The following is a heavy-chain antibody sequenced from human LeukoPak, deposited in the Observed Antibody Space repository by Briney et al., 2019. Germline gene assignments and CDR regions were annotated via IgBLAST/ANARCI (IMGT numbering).Heavy chain of an antibody. CDR3: ARSPHTYCGGDCPFYYFDY. D-gene: IGHD2-21*02. Sequence: SVKVSCKASGGTFSSYAISWVRQAPGQGLEWMGGIIPTFGTANYAQKFQGSVTITADESTSTAYMELSSLRSEDTAVYYCARSPHTYCGGDCPFYYFDYWGQGTLVTVSS. V-gene: IGHV1-69*13. J-gene: IGHJ4*02. CDR1: GGTFSSYA. CDR2: IIPTFGTA.